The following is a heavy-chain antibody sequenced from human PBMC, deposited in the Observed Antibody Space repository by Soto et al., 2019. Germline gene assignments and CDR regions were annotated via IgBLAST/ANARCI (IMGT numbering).Heavy chain of an antibody. V-gene: IGHV2-5*02. D-gene: IGHD3-22*01. Sequence: QITLKESGPTLVKPTQTLTLTCTFSGFSLSTSGVGVGWIRQPPGKALEWLALIYWDDDKRYSPSLKSRLTITKDTSKNQVVLTMTNMDPVDTATYYCAHTKTASTYYYASSGYSYFDYWGQGTLVTVSS. CDR3: AHTKTASTYYYASSGYSYFDY. CDR1: GFSLSTSGVG. CDR2: IYWDDDK. J-gene: IGHJ4*02.